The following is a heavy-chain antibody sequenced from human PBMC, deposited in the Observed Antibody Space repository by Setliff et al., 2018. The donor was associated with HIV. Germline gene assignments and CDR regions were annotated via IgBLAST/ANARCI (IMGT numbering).Heavy chain of an antibody. Sequence: GASVKVSCKASSYTFTRYGISWVRQAPGQGLEWMGWISGYNGSTKYAQSFQGRVAMTTETSTSTAYMEMRSLRSDDTAVYYCARVPFRSAWFSGGHDAFDIWGQGTMVTVSS. CDR3: ARVPFRSAWFSGGHDAFDI. D-gene: IGHD6-19*01. J-gene: IGHJ3*02. CDR2: ISGYNGST. V-gene: IGHV1-18*01. CDR1: SYTFTRYG.